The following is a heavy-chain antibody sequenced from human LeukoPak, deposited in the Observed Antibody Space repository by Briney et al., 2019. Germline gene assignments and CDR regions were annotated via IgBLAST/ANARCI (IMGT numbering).Heavy chain of an antibody. CDR3: ARLVGTTLWGYAMDV. J-gene: IGHJ6*04. Sequence: PSETLSLTCGDNGGSFSGYYWSWIRQPPGKGLEWIGEINHSGTTNYSPSLKSRVIMSVDASKKYFSLRLTSVTAADTAVYYCARLVGTTLWGYAMDVWGKGTTVAVSS. V-gene: IGHV4-34*01. CDR1: GGSFSGYY. CDR2: INHSGTT. D-gene: IGHD1-1*01.